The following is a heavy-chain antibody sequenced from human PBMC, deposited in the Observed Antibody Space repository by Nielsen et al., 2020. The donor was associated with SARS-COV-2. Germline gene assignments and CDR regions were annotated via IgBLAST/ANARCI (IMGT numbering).Heavy chain of an antibody. CDR1: GYTFTSYG. CDR2: IIPIFGTA. D-gene: IGHD2-21*02. Sequence: SVKVSCKASGYTFTSYGISWVRQAPGQGLEWMGGIIPIFGTANYAQKFQGRVTITADESTSTAYMELSSLRSEDTAVYYCARFRLEVTWEGAFDIWGQGTMVTVSS. CDR3: ARFRLEVTWEGAFDI. V-gene: IGHV1-69*13. J-gene: IGHJ3*02.